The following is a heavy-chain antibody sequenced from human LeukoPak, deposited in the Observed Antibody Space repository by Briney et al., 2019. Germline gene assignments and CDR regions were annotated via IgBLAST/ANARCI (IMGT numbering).Heavy chain of an antibody. CDR1: GFTFSTYA. CDR2: ISYDGSNK. CDR3: ASGSYGDYVVDDAFDI. Sequence: GRSLRLSCAASGFTFSTYAMHWVRQAPGKGLEWVAIISYDGSNKYYADSVKGRFTISRDNSKNTLYLQMNSLRAEDTAVYYCASGSYGDYVVDDAFDIWGQGTMVTVSS. J-gene: IGHJ3*02. D-gene: IGHD4-17*01. V-gene: IGHV3-30-3*01.